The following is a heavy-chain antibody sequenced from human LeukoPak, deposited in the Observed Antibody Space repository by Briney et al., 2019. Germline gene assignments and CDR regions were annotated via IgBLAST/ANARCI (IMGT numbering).Heavy chain of an antibody. J-gene: IGHJ5*02. CDR2: ISYDGSNK. CDR3: ARSTRSGHTNWFDP. D-gene: IGHD2-15*01. Sequence: GGSLRLSCAASGFTFSSYAMHWVRQAPGKGLEWVAVISYDGSNKYYADSVKGRFTISRDNSKNTLYLQMNSLRAEDTAVYYCARSTRSGHTNWFDPWGQGTLVTVSS. V-gene: IGHV3-30*04. CDR1: GFTFSSYA.